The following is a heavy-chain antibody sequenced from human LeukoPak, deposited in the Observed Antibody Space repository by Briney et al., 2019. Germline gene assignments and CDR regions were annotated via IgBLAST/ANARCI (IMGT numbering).Heavy chain of an antibody. D-gene: IGHD6-19*01. CDR1: GFTFSSHW. Sequence: GGSLRLSCAASGFTFSSHWMIWVREAPGKGLEWVASIKQDGSEKYYVDSVRGRFTISRDNAKNSLYLQMNTLRAEDTAMYYCARDPGNHSGAWGQGTLVTVSS. V-gene: IGHV3-7*05. CDR2: IKQDGSEK. CDR3: ARDPGNHSGA. J-gene: IGHJ5*02.